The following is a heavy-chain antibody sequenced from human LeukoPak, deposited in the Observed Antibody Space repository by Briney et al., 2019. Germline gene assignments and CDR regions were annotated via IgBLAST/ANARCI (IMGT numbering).Heavy chain of an antibody. J-gene: IGHJ4*02. CDR1: GGSVSGYH. CDR3: ARGSGSYPTLDY. V-gene: IGHV4-4*07. Sequence: SETLSLTCTVSGGSVSGYHWSWVRKPAGKGLEWIGRIYTSGSTNYNPSLKSRVTMSVDTSKNQFSLELSSVTAADTAVYYCARGSGSYPTLDYWGQGTLVTVSS. D-gene: IGHD3-10*01. CDR2: IYTSGST.